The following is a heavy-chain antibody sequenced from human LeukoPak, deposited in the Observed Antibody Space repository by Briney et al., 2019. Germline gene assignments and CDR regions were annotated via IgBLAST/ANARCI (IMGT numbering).Heavy chain of an antibody. Sequence: GESLKISCKASRYSFTSYWIGWVRQMPGKGLEWMGIIYPGDSDTRYSPSFQGQVTISADKSINTAYLQWNSLKASDTAMYYCARFVGACSGGSCYSDYWGQGTLVTVPS. J-gene: IGHJ4*02. D-gene: IGHD2-15*01. CDR3: ARFVGACSGGSCYSDY. V-gene: IGHV5-51*01. CDR1: RYSFTSYW. CDR2: IYPGDSDT.